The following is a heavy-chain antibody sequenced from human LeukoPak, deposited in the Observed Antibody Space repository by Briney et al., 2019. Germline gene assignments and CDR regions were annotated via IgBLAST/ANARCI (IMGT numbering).Heavy chain of an antibody. V-gene: IGHV3-23*01. D-gene: IGHD5-18*01. Sequence: GGSLRLSCAASGFTFSSYAMSWVRQAPGKGLEWVSAISGSGGSTYYADSVKGRFTISRDNSKNTLYLQMNSLRAEDTAVYYCAKDGVYGYGYAYLWSGDYWGQGTLVTVSS. J-gene: IGHJ4*02. CDR3: AKDGVYGYGYAYLWSGDY. CDR1: GFTFSSYA. CDR2: ISGSGGST.